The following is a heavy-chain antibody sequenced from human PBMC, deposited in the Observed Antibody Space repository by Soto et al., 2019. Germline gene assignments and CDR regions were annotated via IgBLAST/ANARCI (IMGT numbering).Heavy chain of an antibody. Sequence: PGGSLRLSCAASGFTFADYAMHWVRQAPGKGLEWVSGISWNSGSIGYADSVKGRFTISRDNAKNSLYLQMNSLRAEDTALYYCAKGELYGDYNFDYWGQGTLVTVSS. CDR1: GFTFADYA. CDR3: AKGELYGDYNFDY. V-gene: IGHV3-9*01. J-gene: IGHJ4*02. CDR2: ISWNSGSI. D-gene: IGHD4-17*01.